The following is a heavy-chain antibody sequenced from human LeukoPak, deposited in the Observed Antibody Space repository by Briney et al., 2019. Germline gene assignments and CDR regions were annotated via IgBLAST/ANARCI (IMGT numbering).Heavy chain of an antibody. CDR1: GFTFSSYG. J-gene: IGHJ4*02. Sequence: GGSLRLSCAASGFTFSSYGISWVRQAPGKGLEWVSSISSSSSYIYYADSVKGRFTISRDNAKNSLYLQMNSLRAEDTAVYYCARDLSVTGRLYYFDYWGQGTLVTVSS. CDR2: ISSSSSYI. CDR3: ARDLSVTGRLYYFDY. V-gene: IGHV3-21*01. D-gene: IGHD1-20*01.